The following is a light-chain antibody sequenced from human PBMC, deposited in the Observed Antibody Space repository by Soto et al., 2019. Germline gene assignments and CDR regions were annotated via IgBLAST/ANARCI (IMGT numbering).Light chain of an antibody. CDR1: SGHSTYA. CDR2: VNSEGRH. CDR3: QTWGTGFWV. J-gene: IGLJ3*02. V-gene: IGLV4-69*01. Sequence: QPVLTQTPSASAPLGASVKLTCTLSSGHSTYAIAWHQQQPEKGPRYLMEVNSEGRHTKGDGIPDRFSGSSSGAERYLTISSLQSEDEADYYCQTWGTGFWVFGGGTKLTVL.